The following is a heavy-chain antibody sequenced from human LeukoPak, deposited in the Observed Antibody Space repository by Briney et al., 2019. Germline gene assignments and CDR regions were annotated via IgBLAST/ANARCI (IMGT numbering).Heavy chain of an antibody. J-gene: IGHJ4*02. V-gene: IGHV3-9*01. CDR1: GFTFDDYA. CDR3: AKDWGAGGSGSYILDY. D-gene: IGHD3-10*01. CDR2: ISWNSGSI. Sequence: GGFLRLSCAASGFTFDDYAMHWVRQAPGKGLEWVSGISWNSGSIGYADSVKGRFTISRDNAKNSLYLQMNSLRAEDTALYYCAKDWGAGGSGSYILDYWGQGTLVTVSS.